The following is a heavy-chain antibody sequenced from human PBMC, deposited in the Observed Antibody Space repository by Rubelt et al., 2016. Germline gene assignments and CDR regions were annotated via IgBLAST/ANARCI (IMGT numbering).Heavy chain of an antibody. CDR2: MYISGST. Sequence: QVQLQESGPGLVQSSGTLSLRCHVSGADVTSDTYFWGWVRQAPGKGLEWIGRMYISGSTDYNPSLRSRATMSIDTSRSQLSLNLSYVTAADTAMYYCARVWYFGRGANYWGQGTLVTVSS. J-gene: IGHJ4*02. CDR1: GADVTSDTYF. CDR3: ARVWYFGRGANY. D-gene: IGHD3-9*01. V-gene: IGHV4-61*02.